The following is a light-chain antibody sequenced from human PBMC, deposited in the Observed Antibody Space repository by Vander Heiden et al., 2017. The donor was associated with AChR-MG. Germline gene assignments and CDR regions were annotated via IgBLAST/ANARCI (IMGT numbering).Light chain of an antibody. CDR3: QAWDSSTGV. V-gene: IGLV3-1*01. J-gene: IGLJ2*01. CDR2: QDS. CDR1: KLGDKY. Sequence: SYELTQPPSVPVSPGQPASITCSGDKLGDKYACWYQQKPGQSPVLVSYQDSKRPSGIPERFSGSNSGNTATLTISGTQAMDEADYYCQAWDSSTGVFGGGTKLTVL.